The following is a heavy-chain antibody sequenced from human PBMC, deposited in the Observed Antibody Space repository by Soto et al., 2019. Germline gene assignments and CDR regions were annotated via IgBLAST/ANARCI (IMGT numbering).Heavy chain of an antibody. Sequence: AASVKVSCKASGYTFTSYGISWLRQAPGQGLEWMGWISAYNGNTNYAQKLQGRVTMTTDTSTSTAYMELRSLRSDDTAVYYCAREWDCSSTSCYGSGYGMDVWGQGTTVTVSS. V-gene: IGHV1-18*04. J-gene: IGHJ6*02. CDR3: AREWDCSSTSCYGSGYGMDV. CDR2: ISAYNGNT. D-gene: IGHD2-2*01. CDR1: GYTFTSYG.